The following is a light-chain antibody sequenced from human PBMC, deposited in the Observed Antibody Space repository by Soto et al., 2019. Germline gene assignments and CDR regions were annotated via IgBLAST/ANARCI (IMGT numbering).Light chain of an antibody. V-gene: IGKV3-15*01. Sequence: EIVMTQSPATLSVSPGERATLSCRASQNISSNLAWYQQKPGQAPRVLIDGASTRATGIPARFSGSGSGTEFTLTISRLQYEDFAVYYCQQYNNWLWTFGQGTKVEIK. CDR3: QQYNNWLWT. J-gene: IGKJ1*01. CDR2: GAS. CDR1: QNISSN.